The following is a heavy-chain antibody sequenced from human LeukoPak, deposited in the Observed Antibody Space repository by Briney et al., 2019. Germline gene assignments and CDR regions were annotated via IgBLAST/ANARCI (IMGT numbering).Heavy chain of an antibody. J-gene: IGHJ6*03. CDR3: ARAGPDIVVVPAATKRIYYYYYMDV. V-gene: IGHV3-21*01. D-gene: IGHD2-2*01. CDR1: GFTFSSYS. CDR2: ISSSSSYI. Sequence: PGGSLRLSCAASGFTFSSYSMNWVRQAPGKGLEWVSSISSSSSYIYYADSVKGRFTISRDNAKNSLYLQMNSLRAEDTAVYYCARAGPDIVVVPAATKRIYYYYYMDVWGKGTTVTVSS.